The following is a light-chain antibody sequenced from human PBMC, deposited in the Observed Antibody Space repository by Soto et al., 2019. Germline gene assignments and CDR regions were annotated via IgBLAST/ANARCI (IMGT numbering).Light chain of an antibody. CDR3: QQYNRSST. Sequence: DIQMTKCLSTLSASVGDRVTITCRASQTISSWLAWYQQRPGKAPKLLIHKASNLESGVPSRFSGSGSGTEFTLTISSLQPDDSATYYCQQYNRSSTFGQGTQV. CDR2: KAS. J-gene: IGKJ1*01. V-gene: IGKV1-5*03. CDR1: QTISSW.